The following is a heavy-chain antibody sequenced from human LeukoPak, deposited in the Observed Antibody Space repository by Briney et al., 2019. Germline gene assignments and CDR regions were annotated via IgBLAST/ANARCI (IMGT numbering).Heavy chain of an antibody. CDR1: GFTFSSYA. CDR2: ISSNGGST. D-gene: IGHD2-21*01. J-gene: IGHJ6*03. V-gene: IGHV3-64*01. Sequence: GGSLRLSCAASGFTFSSYAMHWVRQAPGKGLEYVSAISSNGGSTYYANSVKGRFTISRDNSKNTLYLQMGSLRAEDMAVYYCARGLNLYSYYYYMDVWGKGTTVTVSS. CDR3: ARGLNLYSYYYYMDV.